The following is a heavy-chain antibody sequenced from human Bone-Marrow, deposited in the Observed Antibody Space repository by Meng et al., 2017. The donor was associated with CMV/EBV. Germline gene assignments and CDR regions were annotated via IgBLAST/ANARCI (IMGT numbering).Heavy chain of an antibody. J-gene: IGHJ6*02. CDR3: ARAQQVVPAAIRYYYYGMDG. D-gene: IGHD2-2*02. CDR2: INPNSGGT. Sequence: ASVKVSCKASGYTFTSYDINWVRQATGQGLEWMGWINPNSGGTNYAQKFQGRVTMTRDTSISTAYMELSRLRSDDTAVYYCARAQQVVPAAIRYYYYGMDGWGPGTTVTVSS. V-gene: IGHV1-2*02. CDR1: GYTFTSYD.